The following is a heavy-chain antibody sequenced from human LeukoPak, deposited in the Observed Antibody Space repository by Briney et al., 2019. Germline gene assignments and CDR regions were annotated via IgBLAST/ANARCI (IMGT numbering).Heavy chain of an antibody. CDR2: IIPIFDTA. J-gene: IGHJ4*02. V-gene: IGHV1-69*13. CDR3: ARESKGILTGYPGRYFDY. Sequence: SVKVSCKASGYTFTSYAISWVRQAPGQGLEWMGGIIPIFDTANYAQKFQGRVTITADESTSTAYMELSSLRSEDTAVYYCARESKGILTGYPGRYFDYWGQGTLVTVSS. D-gene: IGHD3-9*01. CDR1: GYTFTSYA.